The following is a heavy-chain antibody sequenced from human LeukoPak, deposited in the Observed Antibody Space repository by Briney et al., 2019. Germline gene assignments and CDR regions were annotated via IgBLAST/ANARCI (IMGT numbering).Heavy chain of an antibody. D-gene: IGHD3-3*01. V-gene: IGHV3-23*01. J-gene: IGHJ4*02. CDR1: GFTFSSYA. CDR3: AKGITIFGVLYR. Sequence: PGGSLRLSCAASGFTFSSYAMRWVRQAPGKGLEWVSAISGSGGSTYYADSVKGRFTISRDNSKNTLYLQMNSLRAEDTAVYYCAKGITIFGVLYRWGQGTLVTVSS. CDR2: ISGSGGST.